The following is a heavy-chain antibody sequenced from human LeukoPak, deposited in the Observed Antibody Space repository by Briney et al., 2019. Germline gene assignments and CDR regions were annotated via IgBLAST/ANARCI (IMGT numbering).Heavy chain of an antibody. V-gene: IGHV1-18*01. CDR2: ISAYNGNT. CDR3: ASTTGTTQSDAFDI. D-gene: IGHD1-1*01. J-gene: IGHJ3*02. CDR1: GYTFTSYG. Sequence: GASVKVSCKASGYTFTSYGISWVRQAPGQGLEWMGWISAYNGNTNYAQKLQGRVTMTTDTSTSTAYMELRSLRSDDTAVYYCASTTGTTQSDAFDIWGQGTMVTVSS.